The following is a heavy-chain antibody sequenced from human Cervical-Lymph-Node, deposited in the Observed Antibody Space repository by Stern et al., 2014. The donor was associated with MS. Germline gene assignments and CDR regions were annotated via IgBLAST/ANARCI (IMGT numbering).Heavy chain of an antibody. D-gene: IGHD3-22*01. CDR2: ISFDGSKK. V-gene: IGHV3-30*04. Sequence: QVQLVQSGGGVVQPGRSLRLSCAASGFTFSSYAMHWVRQAPGKGLEWVAVISFDGSKKYYADSLKGRFTISRDSSKNTVYLQMNSLRAEDTAVYYCAREGDTYYYDGSGYQSDCWGQGTLVTVSS. CDR3: AREGDTYYYDGSGYQSDC. CDR1: GFTFSSYA. J-gene: IGHJ4*02.